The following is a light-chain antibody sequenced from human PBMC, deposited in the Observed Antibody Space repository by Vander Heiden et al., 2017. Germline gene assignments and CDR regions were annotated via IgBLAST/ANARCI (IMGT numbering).Light chain of an antibody. V-gene: IGLV2-11*01. J-gene: IGLJ1*01. CDR2: DVS. CDR3: CSYAGSCTFHV. CDR1: SSGVGCQNH. Sequence: QSALTSPLSVSGSPGQSLTISSTGTSSGVGCQNHITWYQQHPGKAPKLIIYDVSKRPSGVPARFSGCKSGNTASLTISGLQAEDEADYYCCSYAGSCTFHVFGTGTKVTVL.